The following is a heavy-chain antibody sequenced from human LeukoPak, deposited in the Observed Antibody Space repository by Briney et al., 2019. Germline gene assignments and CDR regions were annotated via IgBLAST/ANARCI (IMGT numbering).Heavy chain of an antibody. CDR3: AHSILICNWNYHLAMLFCF. CDR2: IYWNDDK. Sequence: GPTLVNPTETLTLTCAFSGFSLSTSKVGVGWIRQSPGKALEWLAFIYWNDDKRYSSSLESRLTVTKGTSENQVVLKMTNMGPVDTATYYCAHSILICNWNYHLAMLFCFWGQGALVTVSS. V-gene: IGHV2-5*01. D-gene: IGHD1-7*01. J-gene: IGHJ4*02. CDR1: GFSLSTSKVG.